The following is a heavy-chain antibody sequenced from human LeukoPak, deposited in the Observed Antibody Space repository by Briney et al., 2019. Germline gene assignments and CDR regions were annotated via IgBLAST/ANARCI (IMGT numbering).Heavy chain of an antibody. CDR2: ISSSSSII. D-gene: IGHD3-22*01. CDR3: ARDPYYDSI. J-gene: IGHJ3*02. Sequence: PGGSLRLSCAASGFTLTTYAMSWVRQAPGKGLEWVSYISSSSSIIYYADSVKGRFTISRDNAKNSLYLQMNSLRDGDTAVYYCARDPYYDSIWGQGSMVTVSS. V-gene: IGHV3-48*02. CDR1: GFTLTTYA.